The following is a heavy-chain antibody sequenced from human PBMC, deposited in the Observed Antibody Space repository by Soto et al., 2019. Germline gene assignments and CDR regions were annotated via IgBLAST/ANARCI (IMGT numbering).Heavy chain of an antibody. J-gene: IGHJ5*02. V-gene: IGHV1-18*01. CDR2: ISTYNGNT. Sequence: QVQLVQSGAEVKKPGASVKVSCKASGYTFTSYGISWVRQAPGQGLEWLGRISTYNGNTNYAQKLQGRITMTTDTSTSTAYMELRSLRSDDTAVYYCARDRGYNWNYGWFDPWGQGTLVTVSS. CDR3: ARDRGYNWNYGWFDP. D-gene: IGHD1-7*01. CDR1: GYTFTSYG.